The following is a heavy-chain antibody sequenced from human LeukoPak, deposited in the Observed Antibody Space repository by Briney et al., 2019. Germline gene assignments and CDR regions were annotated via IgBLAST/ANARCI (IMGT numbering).Heavy chain of an antibody. CDR3: AAARGYYYDSSGYSYDAFDI. CDR1: GYSISSGYY. V-gene: IGHV4-38-2*01. D-gene: IGHD3-22*01. J-gene: IGHJ3*02. Sequence: PSETLSLTCAVSGYSISSGYYWGWIRQPPGKGLEWIGSIYHSGSTYYNPSLKSRVTISVDTSKNQFSLKLSSVTAADTAVYYCAAARGYYYDSSGYSYDAFDIWGQGTMVTVSS. CDR2: IYHSGST.